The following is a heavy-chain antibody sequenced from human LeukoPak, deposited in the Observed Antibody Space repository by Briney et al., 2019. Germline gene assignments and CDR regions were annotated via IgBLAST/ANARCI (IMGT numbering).Heavy chain of an antibody. CDR1: GFTFSAYE. D-gene: IGHD3-22*01. V-gene: IGHV3-48*03. CDR3: AREMDYYDSRPIDY. Sequence: GGSLRLSCAASGFTFSAYEMNWVRQAPGKGLEWVSYISGSDSTIYYADSVKGRFTISRDNAKNSLYLQMNSLRAEDTAVYYCAREMDYYDSRPIDYWGQGTLVTVSS. CDR2: ISGSDSTI. J-gene: IGHJ4*02.